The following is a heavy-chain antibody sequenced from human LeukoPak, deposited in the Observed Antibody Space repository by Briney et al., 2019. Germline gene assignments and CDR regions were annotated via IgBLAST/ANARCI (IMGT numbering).Heavy chain of an antibody. D-gene: IGHD3-3*01. CDR1: GFTFYDYA. J-gene: IGHJ4*02. V-gene: IGHV3-9*01. CDR2: ISWNSDSI. CDR3: AKGRLEWLLSPTFDY. Sequence: PGRSLRLSCAASGFTFYDYAMHWVRHAPGKGLEWVSGISWNSDSIGYADSVKGRFTISRDNAKNSLYLQMNSLRAEDTALYYCAKGRLEWLLSPTFDYWGQGTLVTVSS.